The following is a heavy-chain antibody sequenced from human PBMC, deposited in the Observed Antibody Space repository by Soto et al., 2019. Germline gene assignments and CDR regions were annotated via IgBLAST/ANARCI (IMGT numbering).Heavy chain of an antibody. D-gene: IGHD5-12*01. Sequence: GGSLRLSCAASGFTFSSYGMHWVRQAPGKGLEWEAVISFDGSNKYYAASVKGRFTISRDNSKNTLSLQMNSLGAEDTAVHYCASPFAGFEFVYWGQGTLVTLSS. J-gene: IGHJ4*02. CDR1: GFTFSSYG. CDR3: ASPFAGFEFVY. CDR2: ISFDGSNK. V-gene: IGHV3-30*03.